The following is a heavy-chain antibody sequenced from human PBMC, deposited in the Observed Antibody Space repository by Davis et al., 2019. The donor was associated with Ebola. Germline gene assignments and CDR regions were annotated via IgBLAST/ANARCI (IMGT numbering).Heavy chain of an antibody. Sequence: PGGSLRLSCKGSGYDFASYWIAWVRQMPGRGLEWMGIIYPGDSDTRYSPSFRGQVTISADRSISTAFLQWSSLKASDSAIYYCARANHNFWSGFYTWFDPWGQGTLVTVSS. CDR2: IYPGDSDT. CDR3: ARANHNFWSGFYTWFDP. V-gene: IGHV5-51*01. J-gene: IGHJ5*02. CDR1: GYDFASYW. D-gene: IGHD3-3*01.